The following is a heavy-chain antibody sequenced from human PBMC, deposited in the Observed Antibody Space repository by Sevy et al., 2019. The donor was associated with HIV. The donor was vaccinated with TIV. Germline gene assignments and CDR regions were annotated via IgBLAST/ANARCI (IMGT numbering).Heavy chain of an antibody. D-gene: IGHD1-26*01. J-gene: IGHJ6*02. Sequence: ASVKVSCKASGYTFTGYYMHWVRQAPGQGLEWMGWINPNSGGTTYAQKFQGRVTMTRDTYISTAYMELSRLRSDDTAVYYCAREPRGWGYYYGRDVWGQGTTVTVSS. CDR3: AREPRGWGYYYGRDV. CDR1: GYTFTGYY. V-gene: IGHV1-2*02. CDR2: INPNSGGT.